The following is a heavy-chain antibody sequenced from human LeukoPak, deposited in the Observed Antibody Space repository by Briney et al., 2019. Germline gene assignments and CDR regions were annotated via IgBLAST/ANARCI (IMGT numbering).Heavy chain of an antibody. Sequence: GASVKVSCKASGYTFTSYAMNWVRQAPGQGLEWMGWINTNTGNPTYAQGFTGRSVFSLDTSVSTAYLQISSLKAEDTAVYYCASSGYDLQFDPWGQGTLVTVSS. CDR2: INTNTGNP. D-gene: IGHD5-12*01. CDR1: GYTFTSYA. CDR3: ASSGYDLQFDP. J-gene: IGHJ5*02. V-gene: IGHV7-4-1*02.